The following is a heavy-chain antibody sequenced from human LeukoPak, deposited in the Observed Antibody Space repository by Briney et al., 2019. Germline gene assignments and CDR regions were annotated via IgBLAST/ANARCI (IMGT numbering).Heavy chain of an antibody. CDR2: ISSSSSTI. CDR1: GFTVSSNY. J-gene: IGHJ6*03. Sequence: PPGGSLRLSCAASGFTVSSNYMSWVRQAPGKGLEWVSYISSSSSTIYYADSVKGRFTISRDDAKNSLYLQMNSLRAEDTAVYYCAREENAMVTGDYYYYMDVWGKGTTVTVSS. CDR3: AREENAMVTGDYYYYMDV. D-gene: IGHD5-18*01. V-gene: IGHV3-48*01.